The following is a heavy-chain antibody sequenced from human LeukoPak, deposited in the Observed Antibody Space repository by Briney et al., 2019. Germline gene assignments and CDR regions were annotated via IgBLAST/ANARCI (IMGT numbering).Heavy chain of an antibody. D-gene: IGHD3-9*01. Sequence: SETLSLTCAVSGGSVSSSTYYWGWIRQPPGKGLEWIGNIYYTGSSYYNTSLKSRVTMSVDTSKNQFSLKMNSVTAADTAVYYCARLSKGRYFDYIFDFWGQGTLLTVSS. CDR2: IYYTGSS. J-gene: IGHJ4*02. V-gene: IGHV4-39*01. CDR1: GGSVSSSTYY. CDR3: ARLSKGRYFDYIFDF.